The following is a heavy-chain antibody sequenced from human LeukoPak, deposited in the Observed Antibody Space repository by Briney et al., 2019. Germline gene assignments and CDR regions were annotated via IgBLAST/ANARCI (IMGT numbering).Heavy chain of an antibody. CDR3: ARDQGSLTRSWYTGY. V-gene: IGHV1-2*02. CDR2: IRPKNDAT. J-gene: IGHJ4*02. CDR1: EYSFADYY. Sequence: ASLKVSCESSEYSFADYYIHWVRQAPGQGFEWMGWIRPKNDATNYAQKFQGRVTMTRDTSITTAYMNLSSLTPDDTAVYFCARDQGSLTRSWYTGYWGQGTQVTVSS. D-gene: IGHD6-13*01.